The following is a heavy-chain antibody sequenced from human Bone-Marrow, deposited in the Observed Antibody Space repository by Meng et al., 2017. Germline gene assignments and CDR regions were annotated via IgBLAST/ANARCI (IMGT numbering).Heavy chain of an antibody. V-gene: IGHV3-11*04. Sequence: GESLKISCAASGFTFSDYYMSWNRQAPGKGLEWVSYISSSGSTIYYADSVKGRFTISRDNAKNSLYLQMNSLRAEDTAVYYCASIITMVRGVTEGRLAPGRHYTVPHDYWGQGTLVTVSS. CDR3: ASIITMVRGVTEGRLAPGRHYTVPHDY. CDR2: ISSSGSTI. CDR1: GFTFSDYY. D-gene: IGHD3-10*01. J-gene: IGHJ4*02.